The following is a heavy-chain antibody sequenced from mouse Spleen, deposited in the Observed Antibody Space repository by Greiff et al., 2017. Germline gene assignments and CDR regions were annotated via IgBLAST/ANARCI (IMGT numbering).Heavy chain of an antibody. Sequence: QVQLQQSGPGLVAPSQSLSITCTVSGLSLTSYGVHWVRQPPGKGLEWLGVIWAGGSTNYNSALMSRLSISKDNSKSQVFLKMNSLQTDDTAMYYCAREPSSGSCFDYWGQGTTLTVSS. CDR3: AREPSSGSCFDY. J-gene: IGHJ2*01. CDR2: IWAGGST. V-gene: IGHV2-9*02. CDR1: GLSLTSYG. D-gene: IGHD6-1*01.